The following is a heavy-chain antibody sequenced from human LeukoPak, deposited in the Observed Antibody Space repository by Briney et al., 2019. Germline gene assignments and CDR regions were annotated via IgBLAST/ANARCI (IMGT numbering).Heavy chain of an antibody. CDR2: ISNDGSRT. J-gene: IGHJ4*02. CDR3: ARGNGPGSFLIDY. D-gene: IGHD3-10*01. Sequence: GGSLRLSCAASGFTFSSYAMHWVRQAPGKGLEWVAIISNDGSRTYDSNSVKGRFTISRDNSRNTLYLQMISLRPEDTAVHYCARGNGPGSFLIDYWGQGTLVTVSS. V-gene: IGHV3-30*04. CDR1: GFTFSSYA.